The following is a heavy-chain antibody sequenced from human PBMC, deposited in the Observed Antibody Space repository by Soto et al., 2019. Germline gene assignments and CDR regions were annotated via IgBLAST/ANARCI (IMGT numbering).Heavy chain of an antibody. CDR2: IYPGDSDT. D-gene: IGHD5-18*01. V-gene: IGHV5-51*01. J-gene: IGHJ4*02. CDR3: ARQGYSYGYDS. Sequence: PGESLKISCQGSGNSFTTYWIAWMRQMPGKGLEWTGIIYPGDSDTRYSPSFQGQVTISADKSISTAYLQWSSLKASDTAMYYCARQGYSYGYDSWGQGTLVTVSS. CDR1: GNSFTTYW.